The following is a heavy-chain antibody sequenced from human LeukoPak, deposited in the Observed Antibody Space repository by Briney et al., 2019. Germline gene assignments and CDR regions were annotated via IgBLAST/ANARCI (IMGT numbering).Heavy chain of an antibody. CDR1: GFTFRSYA. D-gene: IGHD3-3*01. CDR3: VREVSAWPKNWFDP. CDR2: ISDSGDGT. V-gene: IGHV3-23*01. Sequence: GGSLRLSCAGSGFTFRSYAMSWVRQSPVKGLEWVAAISDSGDGTYYADSVKARFTISRDNSKNTVYLEMSSLRAEDTAVYYCVREVSAWPKNWFDPWGQGTLVTVSS. J-gene: IGHJ5*02.